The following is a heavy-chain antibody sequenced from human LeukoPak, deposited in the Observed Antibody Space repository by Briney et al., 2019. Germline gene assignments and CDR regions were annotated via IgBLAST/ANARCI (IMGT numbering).Heavy chain of an antibody. CDR1: EFSVSSNY. CDR3: ARGRFSGPDDY. Sequence: PGGSLRLSCAVSEFSVSSNYVNWVRQAPGKGLEWVSVIYSGGATYYADSVRGRFTISRDNSKNMVSLQMTSLGAEDTAVYYCARGRFSGPDDYWGQGTLVTVSS. CDR2: IYSGGAT. J-gene: IGHJ4*02. D-gene: IGHD6-19*01. V-gene: IGHV3-53*01.